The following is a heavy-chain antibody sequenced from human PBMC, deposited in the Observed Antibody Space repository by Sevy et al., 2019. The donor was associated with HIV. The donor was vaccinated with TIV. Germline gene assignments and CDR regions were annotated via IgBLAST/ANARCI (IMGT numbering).Heavy chain of an antibody. Sequence: SETLSLTCTVSGGSISSYYWSWIRQPPGKGLEWIGYIYYSGSTNYNPSLKSRVTISVDTSKNQFSLKLSSVTAADTAVYYCASGGRHYYDSSGYYEFGTFDYCGQGTLVTVSS. CDR3: ASGGRHYYDSSGYYEFGTFDY. V-gene: IGHV4-59*01. CDR2: IYYSGST. D-gene: IGHD3-22*01. J-gene: IGHJ4*02. CDR1: GGSISSYY.